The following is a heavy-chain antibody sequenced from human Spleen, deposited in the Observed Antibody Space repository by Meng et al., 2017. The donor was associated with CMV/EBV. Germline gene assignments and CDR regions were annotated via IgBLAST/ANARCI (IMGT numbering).Heavy chain of an antibody. CDR2: INPNSGAT. Sequence: ASVKVSCKASGYTFTGYYIHWVRQAPGQGLERMGWINPNSGATNYAQKFQGRVTMTRDTSISTAYMDLSRLRSDDTAVYYCTRRGSTGKRLANNWFDPWGQGTLVTVSS. CDR1: GYTFTGYY. CDR3: TRRGSTGKRLANNWFDP. J-gene: IGHJ5*02. V-gene: IGHV1-2*02. D-gene: IGHD1-14*01.